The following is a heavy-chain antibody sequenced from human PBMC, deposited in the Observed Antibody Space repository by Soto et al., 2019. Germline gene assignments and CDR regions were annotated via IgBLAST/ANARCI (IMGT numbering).Heavy chain of an antibody. CDR2: MHHTQGT. J-gene: IGHJ5*02. Sequence: ANLTLTCSGSGASISSYYWTWIRQPPGGGLEWIGYMHHTQGTNDNPSLRGRVHMSIDTSMNQFSLRLTSVTAADTAVYYCARVPFVGYFDWLDPWGHGTLVTVSS. CDR1: GASISSYY. CDR3: ARVPFVGYFDWLDP. D-gene: IGHD3-9*01. V-gene: IGHV4-59*01.